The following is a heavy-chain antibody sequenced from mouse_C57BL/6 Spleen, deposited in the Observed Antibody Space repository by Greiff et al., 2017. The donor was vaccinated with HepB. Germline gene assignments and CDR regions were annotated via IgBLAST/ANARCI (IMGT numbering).Heavy chain of an antibody. Sequence: EVQVVESGGGLVQPGGSMKLSCVASGFTFSNYWMNWVRQSPEKGLEWVAQIRLKSDNYATHYAESVKGRFTISRDDSKSSVYLQMNNLRAEDTGIYYCTVTGTGYWGQGTTLTVSS. CDR1: GFTFSNYW. J-gene: IGHJ2*01. D-gene: IGHD4-1*01. CDR3: TVTGTGY. V-gene: IGHV6-3*01. CDR2: IRLKSDNYAT.